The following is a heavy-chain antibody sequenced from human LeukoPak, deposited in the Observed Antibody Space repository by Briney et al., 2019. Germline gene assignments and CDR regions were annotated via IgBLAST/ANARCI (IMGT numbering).Heavy chain of an antibody. CDR2: IRYDGSNK. CDR3: ASLGGYSSDY. V-gene: IGHV3-30*02. Sequence: GGSLRLSCAASGFTFSNCDMHWVRQARGKGLEWVAFIRYDGSNKYYADSVKGRFTISRDNSKNTLYLQMNSLRAEDTAVYYCASLGGYSSDYWGQGTLVTVSS. D-gene: IGHD6-13*01. CDR1: GFTFSNCD. J-gene: IGHJ4*02.